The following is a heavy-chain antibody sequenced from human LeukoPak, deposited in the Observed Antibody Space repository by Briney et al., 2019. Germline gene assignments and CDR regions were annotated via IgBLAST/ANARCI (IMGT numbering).Heavy chain of an antibody. J-gene: IGHJ4*02. D-gene: IGHD2-15*01. CDR2: ISGSGGNT. V-gene: IGHV3-23*01. CDR1: GSTFSSCA. CDR3: AKLVAQIAY. Sequence: GGSLRLYSAASGSTFSSCAMSWVRQAPGKGLEWVSSISGSGGNTYYADSVKGRFTISRDNSKNTLYMQMNSLRAEDTTVYYWAKLVAQIAYWGQGTLVTVSS.